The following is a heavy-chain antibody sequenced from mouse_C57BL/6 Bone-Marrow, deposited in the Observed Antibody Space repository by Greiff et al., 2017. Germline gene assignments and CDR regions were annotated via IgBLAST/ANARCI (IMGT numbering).Heavy chain of an antibody. CDR3: TTGGNYVVAY. D-gene: IGHD2-1*01. J-gene: IGHJ3*01. CDR1: GFNIKDDY. Sequence: VQLQQSGAELVRPGASVKLSCTASGFNIKDDYMHWVKQRPEHGLEWIGWIDPENGDTEYASKFPGKAILTADTSSNTAYLQLSSLTSEDTAVYYCTTGGNYVVAYWGQGTLVTVSA. CDR2: IDPENGDT. V-gene: IGHV14-4*01.